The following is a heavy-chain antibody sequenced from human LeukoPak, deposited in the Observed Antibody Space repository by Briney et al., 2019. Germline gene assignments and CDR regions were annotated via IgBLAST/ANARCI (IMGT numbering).Heavy chain of an antibody. D-gene: IGHD2-2*01. CDR3: ARDLYQLYYYYGMDV. CDR2: IYTSGST. J-gene: IGHJ6*02. Sequence: SETLSLTCAVYGGSFSSYYWSWIRQPAGKGLEWIGRIYTSGSTNYNPSLKSRVTMSVDTSKNQFSLKLSSVTAADTAVYYCARDLYQLYYYYGMDVWGQGTTVTVSS. V-gene: IGHV4-4*07. CDR1: GGSFSSYY.